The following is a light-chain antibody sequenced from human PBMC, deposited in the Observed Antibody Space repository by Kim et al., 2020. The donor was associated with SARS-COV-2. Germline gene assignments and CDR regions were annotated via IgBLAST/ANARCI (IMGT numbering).Light chain of an antibody. CDR2: QDI. V-gene: IGLV3-1*01. CDR3: QAWDSSTVV. CDR1: KLGEKY. J-gene: IGLJ3*02. Sequence: SYELTQPPSVSVSPGQTVSITCSGDKLGEKYSCWYQQKSGQSPVLVIYQDIRRPSGIPERFSGSNFGNTATLTISGTQSVDEAYYYCQAWDSSTVVFGGGTRLTVL.